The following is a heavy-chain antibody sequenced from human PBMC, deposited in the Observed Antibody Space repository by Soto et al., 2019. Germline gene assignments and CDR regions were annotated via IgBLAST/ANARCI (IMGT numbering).Heavy chain of an antibody. CDR1: GGSISSYY. V-gene: IGHV4-59*08. Sequence: PSDTLSLTCTVSGGSISSYYWSWIRQPPGKGLEWIGYIYYSGSTNYNPSLKSRVTISVDTSKNQFSLKLSSVTAADTAVYYCARGGINSFGVVTGFDYWGQGTLVTVSS. CDR3: ARGGINSFGVVTGFDY. J-gene: IGHJ4*02. D-gene: IGHD3-3*01. CDR2: IYYSGST.